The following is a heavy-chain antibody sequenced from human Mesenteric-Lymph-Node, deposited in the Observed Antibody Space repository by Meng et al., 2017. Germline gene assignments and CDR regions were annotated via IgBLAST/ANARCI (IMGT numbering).Heavy chain of an antibody. D-gene: IGHD3-22*01. Sequence: SVKVSCKASGYTFTNYDINWVRQAPGQGLEWMGWINTNTGNPTYAQGFTGRFVFSLDTSVSTAYLQISSLKAEDTAVYYCARVETYYYDSSGYLGPYWGQGTLVTVSS. CDR2: INTNTGNP. CDR3: ARVETYYYDSSGYLGPY. J-gene: IGHJ4*02. V-gene: IGHV7-4-1*02. CDR1: GYTFTNYD.